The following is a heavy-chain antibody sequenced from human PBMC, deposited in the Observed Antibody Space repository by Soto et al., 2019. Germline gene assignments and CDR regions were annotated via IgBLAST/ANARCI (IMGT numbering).Heavy chain of an antibody. CDR2: IYPGDSNT. Sequence: GESLKISCKGSGYSFTSYYIGWVRQMPGKGLEWMGIIYPGDSNTRYSPSFQGQVTISADKSITTAYLQWSSLKASDTAMYYCARRGKAGKRYFESYYMDVWGKGTTVTVSS. CDR3: ARRGKAGKRYFESYYMDV. CDR1: GYSFTSYY. V-gene: IGHV5-51*01. J-gene: IGHJ6*03. D-gene: IGHD3-9*01.